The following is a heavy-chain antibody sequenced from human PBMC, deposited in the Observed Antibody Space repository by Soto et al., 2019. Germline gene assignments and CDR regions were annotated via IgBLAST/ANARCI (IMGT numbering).Heavy chain of an antibody. CDR2: INPSGGST. CDR1: GYTFTSYY. V-gene: IGHV1-46*01. Sequence: ASVKVSCKASGYTFTSYYMHWVRQAPGQGLEWMGIINPSGGSTSYAQKFQGRVTMTRDTSTSTVYMELSSLRSEDTAVYYCAASVDIVVVPAADSLYYYYYYGMDVWGQGTTVTVSS. J-gene: IGHJ6*02. CDR3: AASVDIVVVPAADSLYYYYYYGMDV. D-gene: IGHD2-2*01.